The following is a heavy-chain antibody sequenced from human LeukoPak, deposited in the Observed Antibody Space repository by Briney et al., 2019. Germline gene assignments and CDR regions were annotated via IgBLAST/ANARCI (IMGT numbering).Heavy chain of an antibody. D-gene: IGHD3-9*01. CDR3: ASGLRYFDWLTYGMDV. CDR1: GYTFTSYD. V-gene: IGHV1-8*01. J-gene: IGHJ6*02. CDR2: MNPNSGNT. Sequence: ASVKVSCKASGYTFTSYDINWVRQAPGQGLEWMGWMNPNSGNTGYAQKFQGRVTMTRNTSISTAYMELSRLRSDDTAVYYCASGLRYFDWLTYGMDVWGQGTTVTVSS.